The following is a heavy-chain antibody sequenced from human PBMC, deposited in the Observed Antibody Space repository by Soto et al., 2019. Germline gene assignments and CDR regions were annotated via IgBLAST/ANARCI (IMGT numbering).Heavy chain of an antibody. CDR2: IWYDGTNK. CDR3: VRSGRIPKSGPGGGFDAFDF. CDR1: GFTFSRYD. V-gene: IGHV3-33*01. D-gene: IGHD2-15*01. Sequence: QVQLVESGGGVVQPGRSLRLSCAASGFTFSRYDMHWVRQAPGKGLEWVAVIWYDGTNKYYVDSVKGRFTISRDNSENTLYLRMNSLRAEDTAVFYCVRSGRIPKSGPGGGFDAFDFWGQGTMVTVSS. J-gene: IGHJ3*01.